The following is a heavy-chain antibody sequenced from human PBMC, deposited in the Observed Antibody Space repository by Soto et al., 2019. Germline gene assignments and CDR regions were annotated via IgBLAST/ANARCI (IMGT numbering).Heavy chain of an antibody. Sequence: PSETLSLTCAVYGGSFSGYYWSWIRQPPGKGLEWIGEINHSGSTNYNPSLKSRVTISVDTSKNQLSLKLSSVTAADTAVYYCARGGVRKIFGIWGQGTMVTVS. D-gene: IGHD3-10*01. J-gene: IGHJ3*02. CDR3: ARGGVRKIFGI. CDR2: INHSGST. CDR1: GGSFSGYY. V-gene: IGHV4-34*01.